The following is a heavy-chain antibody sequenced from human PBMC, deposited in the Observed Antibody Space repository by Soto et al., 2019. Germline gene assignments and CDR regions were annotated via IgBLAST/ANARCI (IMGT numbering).Heavy chain of an antibody. J-gene: IGHJ4*02. D-gene: IGHD4-17*01. V-gene: IGHV1-18*01. Sequence: QVQLVQSGAEVKKPGASVKVSCKASGYTFTSYGINWVRQAPGQGLEWMGRISAYNGNTNYAQKLQGRVTRTTDTSTSTANMKLRSLRSDVTAVYYFARGTTVETGSYWGQGTLVTVSS. CDR1: GYTFTSYG. CDR2: ISAYNGNT. CDR3: ARGTTVETGSY.